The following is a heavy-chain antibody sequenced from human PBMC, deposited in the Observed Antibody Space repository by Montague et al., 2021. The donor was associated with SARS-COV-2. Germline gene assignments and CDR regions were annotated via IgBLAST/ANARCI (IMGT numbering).Heavy chain of an antibody. CDR3: VFWTTDGVT. Sequence: SETLSLTCTVSGGPIGRYYWTWIRQPPGKGLEYIGQIYSTGNTKYNPSLRGRVTMSADTSKNQFSLKLTSVTAADTAFYYCVFWTTDGVTWGRRSLVSVSS. D-gene: IGHD3/OR15-3a*01. J-gene: IGHJ4*02. CDR1: GGPIGRYY. V-gene: IGHV4-59*03. CDR2: IYSTGNT.